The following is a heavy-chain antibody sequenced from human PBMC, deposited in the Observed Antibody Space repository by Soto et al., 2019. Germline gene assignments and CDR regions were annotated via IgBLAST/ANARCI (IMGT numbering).Heavy chain of an antibody. CDR2: IYYSGST. V-gene: IGHV4-31*03. Sequence: QVQLRESGPGLVKPSQTLSLTCTVSGGSISSGGYYWSWIRQHPGKALEWFGHIYYSGSTYYNPSLQSRVTISVDTSKNQFSLKLSSVTAADTAVYFCARARYSSSWSPFDYWGQGTLVTVSS. J-gene: IGHJ4*02. D-gene: IGHD6-13*01. CDR3: ARARYSSSWSPFDY. CDR1: GGSISSGGYY.